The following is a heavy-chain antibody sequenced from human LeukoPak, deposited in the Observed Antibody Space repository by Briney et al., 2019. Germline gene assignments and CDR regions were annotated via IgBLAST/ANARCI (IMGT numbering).Heavy chain of an antibody. Sequence: GGSLRLSCAASGFTFSSYGVHWVRQAPGKGLGWVATIRYDGTEKHYAEFLTGRFTVSRDNSKNTLYLETNSLRVEDTAVYYCAREAWDLTGRAPVIWGQGTRVTVSS. CDR2: IRYDGTEK. CDR1: GFTFSSYG. V-gene: IGHV3-30*02. CDR3: AREAWDLTGRAPVI. D-gene: IGHD1-14*01. J-gene: IGHJ4*02.